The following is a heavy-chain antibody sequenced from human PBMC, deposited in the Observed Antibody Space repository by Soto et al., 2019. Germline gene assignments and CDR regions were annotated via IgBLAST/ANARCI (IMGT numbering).Heavy chain of an antibody. V-gene: IGHV3-7*01. Sequence: PGGSLRLSCAASGFSFSIYWMSWVRQAPGKGLEWVANIKEDGSESYYVDSVEGRFTISRDNVKNSLYLQMDSLTADDTAVYYCAKRITARPFDYWGQGA. CDR3: AKRITARPFDY. J-gene: IGHJ4*02. CDR1: GFSFSIYW. CDR2: IKEDGSES. D-gene: IGHD3-10*01.